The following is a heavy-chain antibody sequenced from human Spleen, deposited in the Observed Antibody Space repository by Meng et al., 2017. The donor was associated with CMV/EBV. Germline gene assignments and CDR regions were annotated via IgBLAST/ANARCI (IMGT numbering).Heavy chain of an antibody. D-gene: IGHD1-26*01. CDR3: VRDGDRSNWPLDY. V-gene: IGHV3-30*03. Sequence: QGELGGSGGGVAQPGTSLRVSCAASGFMFSDYGMHWVRQAPGKALEWVAFIIKDGRDKFYRDSVKGRFTISRDPAKNTVYLQMDNLRPEDTAVYFCVRDGDRSNWPLDYWGQGTLVTVSS. J-gene: IGHJ4*02. CDR2: IIKDGRDK. CDR1: GFMFSDYG.